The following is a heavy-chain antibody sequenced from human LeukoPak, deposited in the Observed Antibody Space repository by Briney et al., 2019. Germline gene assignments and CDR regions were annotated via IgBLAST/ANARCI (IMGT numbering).Heavy chain of an antibody. D-gene: IGHD2-15*01. CDR3: AKAPLGRCTGAICYSFDY. CDR2: ISYDGSNK. V-gene: IGHV3-30*18. CDR1: GFTFSSYG. J-gene: IGHJ4*02. Sequence: GGSLRLSCAASGFTFSSYGMHWVRQAPGKGLEWVAVISYDGSNKYYADSVKGRFTISRDNSKNTLYLQMNSLRAEDTAVYYCAKAPLGRCTGAICYSFDYWGQGSLVTVSS.